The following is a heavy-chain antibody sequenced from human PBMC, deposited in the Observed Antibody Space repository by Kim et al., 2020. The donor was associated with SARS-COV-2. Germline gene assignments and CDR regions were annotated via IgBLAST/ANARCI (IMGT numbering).Heavy chain of an antibody. CDR1: GFTFGDYA. CDR2: IRSKAYGGTT. Sequence: GGSLRLSCTASGFTFGDYAMSWVRQAPGKGLEWVGFIRSKAYGGTTEYAASVKGRFTISRDDSKSIAYLQMNSLKTEDTAVYYCTTDDYGGNSAPYYYYYGMDVWGQRTTVTVSS. J-gene: IGHJ6*02. CDR3: TTDDYGGNSAPYYYYYGMDV. V-gene: IGHV3-49*04. D-gene: IGHD4-17*01.